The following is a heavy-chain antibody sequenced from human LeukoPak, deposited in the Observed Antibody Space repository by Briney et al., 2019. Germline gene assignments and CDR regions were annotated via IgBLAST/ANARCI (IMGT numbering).Heavy chain of an antibody. CDR3: ARDRTYYYGSGSDY. J-gene: IGHJ4*02. Sequence: SVKVSCKPSGYTFTSYGISWVRQAPGQRREWMGWISAYNGNTNYAQKLQRRVTMTTDTSTSTAYMELRSLRSDDTAVYYCARDRTYYYGSGSDYWGQGTLVTVSS. CDR1: GYTFTSYG. V-gene: IGHV1-18*04. CDR2: ISAYNGNT. D-gene: IGHD3-10*01.